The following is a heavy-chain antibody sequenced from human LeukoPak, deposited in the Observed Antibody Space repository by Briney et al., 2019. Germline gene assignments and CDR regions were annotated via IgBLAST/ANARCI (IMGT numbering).Heavy chain of an antibody. CDR1: GFTFSSYA. V-gene: IGHV4-34*08. CDR2: INHSGST. D-gene: IGHD3-10*01. J-gene: IGHJ5*02. Sequence: GSLRLSCAASGFTFSSYAMSWIRQPPGKGLEWIGEINHSGSTNYNPSLKSRVTISVDTSKNQFSLKLSSVTAADTAVYYCATTLSGSTSLNWFDPWGQGTLVTVSS. CDR3: ATTLSGSTSLNWFDP.